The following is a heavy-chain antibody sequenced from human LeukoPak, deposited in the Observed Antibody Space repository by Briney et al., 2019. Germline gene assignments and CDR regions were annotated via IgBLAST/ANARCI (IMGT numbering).Heavy chain of an antibody. CDR3: ASGYSYGYPDY. J-gene: IGHJ4*02. Sequence: ASVKVSCKASGYTFTGYYMHWVRQAPGQGLEWMGRIIPIFGTANYAQKFQGRVTITTDESTSTAYMELSSLRSEDTAVYYCASGYSYGYPDYWGQGTLVTVSS. V-gene: IGHV1-69*05. CDR1: GYTFTGYY. D-gene: IGHD5-18*01. CDR2: IIPIFGTA.